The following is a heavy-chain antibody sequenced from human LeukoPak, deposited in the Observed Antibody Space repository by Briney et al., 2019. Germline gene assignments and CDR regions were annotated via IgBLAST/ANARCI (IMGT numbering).Heavy chain of an antibody. CDR2: LYYSGST. J-gene: IGHJ6*03. CDR3: ARGAAFYGRYYYYYMDV. D-gene: IGHD4-17*01. Sequence: PPETPSLTCTVSGGSIRSHYWTWIRQPPGKGLVGLGYLYYSGSTNYNPSLKSRVTISVDTSKNQFSLKLSSVTAADTAVYYCARGAAFYGRYYYYYMDVWGKGTTVTVSS. CDR1: GGSIRSHY. V-gene: IGHV4-59*11.